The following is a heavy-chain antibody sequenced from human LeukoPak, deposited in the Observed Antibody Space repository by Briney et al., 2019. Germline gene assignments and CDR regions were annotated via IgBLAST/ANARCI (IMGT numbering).Heavy chain of an antibody. D-gene: IGHD1-26*01. CDR3: ARVVGATSRRKFDY. Sequence: SETLSLTCAVYGGSFSGYYWSWIRQPPGKGLEWIGEINHSGSTNYNPSLKSRVTISVDTSKNQFSLELSSVTAADTAVYYCARVVGATSRRKFDYWGQGTLVTVSS. CDR2: INHSGST. V-gene: IGHV4-34*01. J-gene: IGHJ4*02. CDR1: GGSFSGYY.